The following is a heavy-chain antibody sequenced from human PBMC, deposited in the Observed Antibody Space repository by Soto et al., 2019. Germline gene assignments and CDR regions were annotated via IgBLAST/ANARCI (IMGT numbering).Heavy chain of an antibody. CDR2: VKSKSDGATT. CDR3: TTAAGGMWGADY. D-gene: IGHD1-26*01. Sequence: EVRLVESGGGLVKPGGSLRLSCAASGFTFSNVWMSWVRQAPGKGLEWVGRVKSKSDGATTDYAAPVKGRFTVSRDDSQNTLSLQKDSLKIVDTAVYFCTTAAGGMWGADYWGQGTPVTVSS. V-gene: IGHV3-15*01. CDR1: GFTFSNVW. J-gene: IGHJ4*02.